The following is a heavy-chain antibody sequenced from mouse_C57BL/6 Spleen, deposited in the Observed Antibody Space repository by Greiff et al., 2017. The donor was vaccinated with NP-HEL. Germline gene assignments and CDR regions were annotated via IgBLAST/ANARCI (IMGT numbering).Heavy chain of an antibody. V-gene: IGHV1-81*01. CDR2: IYPKSGNT. Sequence: QVQLQQSGAELARPGASVKLSCKASGYTFTSYGISWVKQRTGQGLEWIGEIYPKSGNTYYNEKFKGKATLTADKSSSTAYMELRSLTSEDSAVYFCAREDDYGSSYYWYFDVWGTGTTVTVSS. CDR3: AREDDYGSSYYWYFDV. CDR1: GYTFTSYG. J-gene: IGHJ1*03. D-gene: IGHD1-1*01.